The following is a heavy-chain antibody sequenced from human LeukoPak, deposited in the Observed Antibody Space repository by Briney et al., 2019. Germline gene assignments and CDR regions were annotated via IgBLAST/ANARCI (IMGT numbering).Heavy chain of an antibody. J-gene: IGHJ4*02. CDR3: ARLGAGPTYYDFWSGHSSFYFDY. CDR2: ISSSGNT. D-gene: IGHD3-3*01. CDR1: GGSISGYY. Sequence: SETLSLTCTVSGGSISGYYWGWIRRPPGKGLEWIGGISSSGNTYYNPSLKSRITISVDTSKNHFSLKLSSVTAADTAVYYCARLGAGPTYYDFWSGHSSFYFDYWGQGTLVTVSS. V-gene: IGHV4-39*02.